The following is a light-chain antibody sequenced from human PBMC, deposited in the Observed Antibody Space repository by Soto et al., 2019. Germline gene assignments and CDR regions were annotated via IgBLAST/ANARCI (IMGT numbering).Light chain of an antibody. CDR3: QQRTDWPPVYT. J-gene: IGKJ2*01. Sequence: EIVLTQSPVTLSLSPGDRATLSCRPSQSVSSFLAWYQQKSGQPPRLLIYDVSNRAAGIPARFSGSGSGTDFTLTISIIEPEDFAVSYCQQRTDWPPVYTFGQGTKLEIK. CDR2: DVS. V-gene: IGKV3-11*01. CDR1: QSVSSF.